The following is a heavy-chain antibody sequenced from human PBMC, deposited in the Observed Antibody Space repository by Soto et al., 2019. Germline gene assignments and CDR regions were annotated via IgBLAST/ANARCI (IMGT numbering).Heavy chain of an antibody. CDR3: ASLRRNYDFWSGYNWFDP. D-gene: IGHD3-3*01. J-gene: IGHJ5*02. Sequence: PSETLSLTCTVSGGSISSNDYYWSWIRQHPGKGLEWIGYIHYSGSTYYNSSLKSRVTISVDTSKNQFSLKLTSVTAADTAVYYCASLRRNYDFWSGYNWFDPWGQGTLVTVSS. V-gene: IGHV4-31*03. CDR2: IHYSGST. CDR1: GGSISSNDYY.